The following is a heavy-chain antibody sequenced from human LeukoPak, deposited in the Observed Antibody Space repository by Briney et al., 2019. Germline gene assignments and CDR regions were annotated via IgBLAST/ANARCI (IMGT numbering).Heavy chain of an antibody. V-gene: IGHV1-18*01. CDR2: ISAYNGNT. CDR3: ARGGDYGDYGDWFDP. CDR1: GYTFTSYG. D-gene: IGHD4-17*01. Sequence: ASVKVSCKASGYTFTSYGISWVRQAPGQGLEWMGWISAYNGNTNYAQKLQGRVAMTTDTSTSTAYMELRSLRSDDTAVYYCARGGDYGDYGDWFDPWGQGTLVTVSS. J-gene: IGHJ5*02.